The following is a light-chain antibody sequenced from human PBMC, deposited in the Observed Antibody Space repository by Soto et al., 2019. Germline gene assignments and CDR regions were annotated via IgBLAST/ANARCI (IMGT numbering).Light chain of an antibody. CDR2: KAS. CDR1: QSISTW. V-gene: IGKV1-5*03. J-gene: IGKJ1*01. CDR3: QQYNFYPRT. Sequence: DIQMTQSPSTLSASVGDRATITCRASQSISTWLAWYQQKPGKAPNLLIYKASSLESGVPSRFSGSGSGTEFTLTINSLQPDDSATYYCQQYNFYPRTFGQGTKVEVK.